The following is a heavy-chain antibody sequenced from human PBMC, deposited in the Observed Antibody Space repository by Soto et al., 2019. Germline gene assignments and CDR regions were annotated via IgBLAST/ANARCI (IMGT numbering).Heavy chain of an antibody. CDR3: TKSSSYTYNYYMDV. D-gene: IGHD6-6*01. V-gene: IGHV3-9*01. J-gene: IGHJ6*03. CDR2: ISWNSGNI. CDR1: GFTFDAYA. Sequence: EVQLVESGGGLVQPGRSLRLSCAASGFTFDAYAMHWVRQPPGKGLEWVSGISWNSGNIGYADSVKGRFTISRDNAKNSLYLQMKSLRAEDTALYYCTKSSSYTYNYYMDVWGKGTTVTVSS.